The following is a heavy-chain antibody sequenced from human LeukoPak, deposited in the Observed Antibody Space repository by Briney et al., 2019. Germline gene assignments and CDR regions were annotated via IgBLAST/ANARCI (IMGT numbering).Heavy chain of an antibody. CDR2: INTNSGGT. Sequence: AXGQXXXWRGWINTNSGGTNYAQKFQGRVTMTRDTSISTAYMELSRLRSDDTAVYYCAREESRLGVGYWGQGTLVTVSS. CDR3: AREESRLGVGY. V-gene: IGHV1-2*02. D-gene: IGHD7-27*01. J-gene: IGHJ4*02.